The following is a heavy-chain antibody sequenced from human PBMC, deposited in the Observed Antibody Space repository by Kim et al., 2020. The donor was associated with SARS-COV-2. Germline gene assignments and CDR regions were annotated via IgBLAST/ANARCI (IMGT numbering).Heavy chain of an antibody. V-gene: IGHV3-23*01. J-gene: IGHJ5*02. CDR2: GST. Sequence: GSTYYADSVKGRFTISGDNSKNTLYLQMNSLRAEDTAVYYCAKGDTAMASWGQGTLVTVSS. CDR3: AKGDTAMAS. D-gene: IGHD5-18*01.